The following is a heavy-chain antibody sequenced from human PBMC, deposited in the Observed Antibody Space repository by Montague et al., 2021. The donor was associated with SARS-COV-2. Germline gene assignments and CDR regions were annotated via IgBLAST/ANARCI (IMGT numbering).Heavy chain of an antibody. CDR1: GGSISSSSYY. Sequence: SETLSLTCTVSGGSISSSSYYWGWIRQPPGKGLEWIGSLSYSGSTYYNLSLKSRVTISVDTSKNQFSLKLSSATAADTAVYYCARTRHIVVVMAIPGWFDPWGQGTLVTVSS. CDR3: ARTRHIVVVMAIPGWFDP. J-gene: IGHJ5*02. D-gene: IGHD2-21*01. CDR2: LSYSGST. V-gene: IGHV4-39*01.